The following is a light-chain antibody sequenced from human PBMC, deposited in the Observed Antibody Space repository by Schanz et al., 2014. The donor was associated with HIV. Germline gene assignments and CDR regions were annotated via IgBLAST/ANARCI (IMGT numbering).Light chain of an antibody. CDR1: SSDIGTYNR. V-gene: IGLV2-18*02. CDR3: QSYDSSLSGLYV. J-gene: IGLJ1*01. CDR2: EVS. Sequence: QSALTQPPSVSGSPGQSVTISCTGTSSDIGTYNRVSWYQQSPGTAPKLLIYEVSDRPSGIPDRFSGSKSGNTASLTISGLQAEDEADYYCQSYDSSLSGLYVFGTGTKLTVL.